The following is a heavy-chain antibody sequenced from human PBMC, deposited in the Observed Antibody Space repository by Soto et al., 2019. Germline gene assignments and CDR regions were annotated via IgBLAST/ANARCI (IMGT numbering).Heavy chain of an antibody. CDR3: ARGKEWEQPSNHDYFDY. D-gene: IGHD1-26*01. CDR2: IIPILGTI. CDR1: GRTFLISA. Sequence: QVQLVQSGAEVKTPGSSVRVSCKAAGRTFLISAIAWVRQAPGQGLEWMGGIIPILGTIHIAQNFQGRVNVTADRSTSTAYMDLSSLRSEDTATSFCARGKEWEQPSNHDYFDYWGQGSQVIVSS. J-gene: IGHJ4*02. V-gene: IGHV1-69*06.